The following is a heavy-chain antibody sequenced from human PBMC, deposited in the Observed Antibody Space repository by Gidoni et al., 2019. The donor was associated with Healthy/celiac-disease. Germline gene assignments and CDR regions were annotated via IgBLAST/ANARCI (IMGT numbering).Heavy chain of an antibody. CDR3: ARAILDSSGWNYYFDY. D-gene: IGHD6-19*01. CDR2: INPNSGGT. J-gene: IGHJ4*02. Sequence: QVQLVQSGAEAKKPGASVTGSCKASGYTFTGYYMHWARQAPGQGLEWMGWINPNSGGTNYAQKFQGRVTMTRDTSISTAYMELSRLRSDDTAVYYWARAILDSSGWNYYFDYWGQGTLVTVSS. CDR1: GYTFTGYY. V-gene: IGHV1-2*02.